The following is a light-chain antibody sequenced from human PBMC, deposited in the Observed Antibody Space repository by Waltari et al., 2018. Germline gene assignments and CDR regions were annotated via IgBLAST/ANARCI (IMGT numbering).Light chain of an antibody. V-gene: IGKV4-1*01. CDR2: WGS. CDR3: QQYYSSPHT. Sequence: DIVMTQSPDSLAVSLGESATINCKSSQSVLHSSNNKNYLAWYRQKPGQPPKLLIYWGSTRESGVPDRISGSGSGTDFTLTISSLQAEDVAVYYCQQYYSSPHTFGLGTRLEIK. CDR1: QSVLHSSNNKNY. J-gene: IGKJ5*01.